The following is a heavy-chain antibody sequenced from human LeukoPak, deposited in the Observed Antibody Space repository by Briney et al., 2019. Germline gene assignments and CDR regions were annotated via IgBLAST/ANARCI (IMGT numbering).Heavy chain of an antibody. CDR3: ASSYDILTGYYDAFDI. CDR1: GFTFSSYS. D-gene: IGHD3-9*01. J-gene: IGHJ3*02. V-gene: IGHV3-48*02. CDR2: ISSSNSTI. Sequence: PGGSLRLSCEASGFTFSSYSMNWVRQAPGKGLEWVSYISSSNSTIYYADSVKGRFTISRDNAKNSLYLQMNSLRDEDTAVYYCASSYDILTGYYDAFDIWGQGTMVTVSS.